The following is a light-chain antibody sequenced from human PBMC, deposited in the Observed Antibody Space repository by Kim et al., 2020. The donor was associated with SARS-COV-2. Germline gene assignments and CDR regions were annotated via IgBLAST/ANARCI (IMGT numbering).Light chain of an antibody. CDR3: SSYASNSPWVV. CDR1: TNNVGSYNL. CDR2: EVN. J-gene: IGLJ2*01. Sequence: QSALTQPASVSGSHGQSITISCTGTTNNVGSYNLVSWYQLNPGKAPKLLIYEVNKRPSGVSDRFSGSKSDHRASLTISGLQGDDEGDYYCSSYASNSPWVVFGGGTQLTVL. V-gene: IGLV2-14*02.